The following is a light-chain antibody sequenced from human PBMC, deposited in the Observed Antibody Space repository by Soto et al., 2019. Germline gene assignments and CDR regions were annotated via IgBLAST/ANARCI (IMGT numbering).Light chain of an antibody. CDR2: SAS. CDR1: QYITTY. CDR3: QQSYNTVYT. Sequence: DIQMTQSPSSLSASLGDRVTITCRASQYITTYVNWYQQKPGKAPKLLIYSASTLQSGVPSRFSGSGSGTDFTLTNSSLQPEDFATYYCQQSYNTVYTFGQGTKLEIK. J-gene: IGKJ2*01. V-gene: IGKV1-39*01.